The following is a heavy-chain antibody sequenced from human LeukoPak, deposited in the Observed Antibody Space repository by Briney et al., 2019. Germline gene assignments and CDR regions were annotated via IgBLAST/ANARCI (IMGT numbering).Heavy chain of an antibody. V-gene: IGHV4-39*07. CDR2: IYYSGST. D-gene: IGHD1-14*01. CDR1: GGSISSSSYY. J-gene: IGHJ4*02. CDR3: AREGHETTGIIDF. Sequence: PSETLSLTCTVSGGSISSSSYYWGWIRQPPGKGLEWIGSIYYSGSTYYNPSLKSRVTISVDTSKNQFSLKLSSVTAADTAVYYCAREGHETTGIIDFWGQGIVVTVSS.